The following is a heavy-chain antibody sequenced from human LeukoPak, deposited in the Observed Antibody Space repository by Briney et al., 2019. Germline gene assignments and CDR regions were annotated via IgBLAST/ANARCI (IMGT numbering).Heavy chain of an antibody. V-gene: IGHV1-46*01. CDR1: GYTFTSYY. CDR3: ARESLPTVDTAMVALGY. CDR2: INPSGGST. J-gene: IGHJ4*02. D-gene: IGHD5-18*01. Sequence: ASVKVSCKASGYTFTSYYMHWVRQAPGQGLEWMGIINPSGGSTSYAQKFQGRVTMTRDTSTSTVYMELSSLRSEDTAVYYCARESLPTVDTAMVALGYWGQGTLVTVSS.